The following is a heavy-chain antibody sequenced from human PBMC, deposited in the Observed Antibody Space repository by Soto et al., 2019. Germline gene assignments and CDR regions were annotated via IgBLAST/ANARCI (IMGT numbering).Heavy chain of an antibody. CDR2: ISGSGGST. CDR3: AKGVWPRSKGYYDYVWGSYPRDY. D-gene: IGHD3-16*02. V-gene: IGHV3-23*01. J-gene: IGHJ4*02. Sequence: EVQLLESGGGLVQPGGSLRLSCAASGFTFSSYAMSWVRQAPGKGLEWVSAISGSGGSTYYADSVKSRFTICRDNSKNTLYLQMNSMRAEDTAVYYCAKGVWPRSKGYYDYVWGSYPRDYWGQGTLVTVSS. CDR1: GFTFSSYA.